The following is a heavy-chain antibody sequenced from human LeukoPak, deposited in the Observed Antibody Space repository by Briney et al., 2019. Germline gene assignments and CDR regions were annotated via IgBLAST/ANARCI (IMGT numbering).Heavy chain of an antibody. Sequence: VKVSCKASGGTFSSYAISWVRPAPGQGLEWMGGIIPIFGTANYAQKFQGRVTITADESTSTAYMELSSLRSEDTAVYYCAARADTAMVYYYYYGMDVWGQGTTVTVSS. D-gene: IGHD5-18*01. CDR1: GGTFSSYA. CDR2: IIPIFGTA. CDR3: AARADTAMVYYYYYGMDV. V-gene: IGHV1-69*13. J-gene: IGHJ6*02.